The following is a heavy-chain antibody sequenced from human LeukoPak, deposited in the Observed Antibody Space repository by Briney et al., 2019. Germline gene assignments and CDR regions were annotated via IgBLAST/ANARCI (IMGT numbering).Heavy chain of an antibody. V-gene: IGHV3-23*01. J-gene: IGHJ4*02. Sequence: PGGSLRLSCAASGFTFSSYAMSWVRQAPGKGLEWVSAISGSGGSTYYADSVKGRFTISRDNSKNTLYLQMNSLRAEDTAVYYCAKGVTYYYDSSGYTPSWYYFDYWGQGTLVTVSS. CDR3: AKGVTYYYDSSGYTPSWYYFDY. CDR1: GFTFSSYA. CDR2: ISGSGGST. D-gene: IGHD3-22*01.